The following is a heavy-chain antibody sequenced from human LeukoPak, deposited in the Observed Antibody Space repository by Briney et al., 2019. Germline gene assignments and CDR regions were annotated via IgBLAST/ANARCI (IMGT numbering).Heavy chain of an antibody. CDR1: GFIFSSYS. J-gene: IGHJ4*02. CDR3: ARGYYSLGYFDY. D-gene: IGHD3-22*01. Sequence: GGSLRLSCAASGFIFSSYSISWVRQAPGKGLEWLSYISSSNHAIYYADSVKGRFTISGDNAKNSLFLQMNSLRDEDTAVYYCARGYYSLGYFDYWGQGALVTVSS. V-gene: IGHV3-48*02. CDR2: ISSSNHAI.